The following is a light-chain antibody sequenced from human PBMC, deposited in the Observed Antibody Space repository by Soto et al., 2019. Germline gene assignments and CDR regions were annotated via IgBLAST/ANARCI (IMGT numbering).Light chain of an antibody. CDR2: EVS. CDR3: SSCAGNNNVV. Sequence: QSALTQPPSASGSPGQSVTISCTGTSSDVGGYNYVSWYQQHPGKAPKLMISEVSKRPSGVPDRFSGSQSGKTASQTVSGLQAEDEADYSCSSCAGNNNVVSGGGRRQTVL. J-gene: IGLJ2*01. V-gene: IGLV2-8*01. CDR1: SSDVGGYNY.